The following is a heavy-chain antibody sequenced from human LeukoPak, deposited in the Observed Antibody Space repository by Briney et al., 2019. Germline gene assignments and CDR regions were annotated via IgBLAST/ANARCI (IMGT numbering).Heavy chain of an antibody. CDR1: GYSISSGYY. CDR3: ARTVEMATLYYFDY. V-gene: IGHV4-38-2*02. D-gene: IGHD5-24*01. CDR2: IYHSGST. J-gene: IGHJ4*02. Sequence: SETLSLTCTVSGYSISSGYYWGWIRQPPGKGLEWIGSIYHSGSTYYNPSLKSRVTISVDTSKNQFSLKLSSVTAADTAVYYRARTVEMATLYYFDYWGQGTLVTVSS.